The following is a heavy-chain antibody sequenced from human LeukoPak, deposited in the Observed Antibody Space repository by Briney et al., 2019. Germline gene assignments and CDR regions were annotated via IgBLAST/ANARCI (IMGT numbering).Heavy chain of an antibody. V-gene: IGHV4-38-2*01. J-gene: IGHJ4*02. CDR1: GYSISSSYY. Sequence: SETLSLTCAVSGYSISSSYYWGWIRQPPGKGLESIGSMYHSGNTYYNPSLKSRVTISIDTSKNQFSLKLSSVTAADTAIYYCARLRGQGFDSWGQGTLVTVSS. CDR3: ARLRGQGFDS. CDR2: MYHSGNT.